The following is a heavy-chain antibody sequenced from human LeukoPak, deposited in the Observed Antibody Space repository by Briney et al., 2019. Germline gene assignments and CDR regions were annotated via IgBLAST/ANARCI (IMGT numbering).Heavy chain of an antibody. CDR2: LDPEYGET. CDR1: GYTLTELS. J-gene: IGHJ4*02. CDR3: AIVVRGSSSWGVLAY. Sequence: ASVKVSCKVSGYTLTELSMHWVRQAPGKGLEWMGGLDPEYGETIYAQKFQGRVTMTEDASTDTAYMELSSLRSEDTAVYYCAIVVRGSSSWGVLAYGGEGTLVTLSS. V-gene: IGHV1-24*01. D-gene: IGHD6-13*01.